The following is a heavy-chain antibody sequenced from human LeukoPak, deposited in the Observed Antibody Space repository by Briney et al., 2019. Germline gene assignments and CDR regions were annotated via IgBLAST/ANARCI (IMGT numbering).Heavy chain of an antibody. CDR3: ARASPDTYYDFRSGYYPFDY. V-gene: IGHV1-69*13. CDR1: GGTFSSYA. CDR2: IIPIFGTA. Sequence: ASVKVSCKASGGTFSSYAISWVRQAPGQGLEWMGGIIPIFGTANYAQKFQGRVTITADESTSTAYMELSSLRSEDTAVYYCARASPDTYYDFRSGYYPFDYWGQGTLVTVSS. J-gene: IGHJ4*02. D-gene: IGHD3-3*01.